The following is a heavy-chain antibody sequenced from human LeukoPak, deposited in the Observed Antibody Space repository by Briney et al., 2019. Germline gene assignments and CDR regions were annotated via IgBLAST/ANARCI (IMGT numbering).Heavy chain of an antibody. Sequence: GASVKVSCKASGYTFTGYYMHWVRQAPGQGLEWMGWINPNSGGTNYAQKFQGRVTMTRDTSISTAYMELSRLRSDDTAVYYCARGGVLVDYYYYMDVWGKGTTVTISS. CDR1: GYTFTGYY. CDR2: INPNSGGT. D-gene: IGHD3-3*01. J-gene: IGHJ6*03. V-gene: IGHV1-2*02. CDR3: ARGGVLVDYYYYMDV.